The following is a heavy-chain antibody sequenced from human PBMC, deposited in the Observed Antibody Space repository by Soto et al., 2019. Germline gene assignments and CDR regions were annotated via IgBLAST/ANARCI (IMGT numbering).Heavy chain of an antibody. D-gene: IGHD5-18*01. CDR3: ARIEYSYGYFGY. CDR2: IYYSGST. CDR1: GGSISSGDYY. J-gene: IGHJ4*02. Sequence: PSETLSLTCTVSGGSISSGDYYWSWIRQPPGKGLEWIGYIYYSGSTYYNPSLKSRVTISVDTSKNQFSLKLSSVTAADTAVYYCARIEYSYGYFGYWGQGTLVTVSS. V-gene: IGHV4-30-4*01.